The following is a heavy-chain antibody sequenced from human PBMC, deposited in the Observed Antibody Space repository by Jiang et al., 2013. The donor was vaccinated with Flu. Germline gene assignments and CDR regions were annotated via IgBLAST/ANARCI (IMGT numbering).Heavy chain of an antibody. J-gene: IGHJ4*02. CDR3: ARDVGEHFDY. CDR1: GYTFTSYD. D-gene: IGHD3-10*01. Sequence: GAEVKKPGASVKVSCKASGYTFTSYDINWVRQATGQGLEWMGWMNPNSGGTNYAQKFQGWVTMTRDTSISTAYMELSRLRSDDTAVYYCARDVGEHFDYWGQGTLVTVSS. CDR2: MNPNSGGT. V-gene: IGHV1-2*04.